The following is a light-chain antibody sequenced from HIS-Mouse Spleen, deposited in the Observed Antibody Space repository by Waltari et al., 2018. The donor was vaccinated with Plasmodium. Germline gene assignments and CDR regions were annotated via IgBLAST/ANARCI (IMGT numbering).Light chain of an antibody. J-gene: IGKJ1*01. V-gene: IGKV1-39*01. Sequence: DIQMTQSPSSLSASVGDRVTITCRASQSIRSYLNWYPQKPGKAPKLLIYAASSLQSGVPSRFSVSGSGTDFTLTISSLQPEDFATYYCQQNYNTWTFGQGTKVEIK. CDR2: AAS. CDR1: QSIRSY. CDR3: QQNYNTWT.